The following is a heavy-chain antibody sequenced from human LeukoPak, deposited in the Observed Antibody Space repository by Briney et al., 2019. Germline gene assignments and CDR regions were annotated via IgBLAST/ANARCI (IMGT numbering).Heavy chain of an antibody. CDR3: VRKFATGD. D-gene: IGHD1-14*01. J-gene: IGHJ4*02. Sequence: SGGSLRLSCAASGFTFSSHLMHWVRQAQGTGLVWVSSVKSDGTATNYADSVKGRFTISRDNAKNTLYLRMNSLRVEDTAVYYCVRKFATGDWGQGTLVTVSS. CDR2: VKSDGTAT. V-gene: IGHV3-74*01. CDR1: GFTFSSHL.